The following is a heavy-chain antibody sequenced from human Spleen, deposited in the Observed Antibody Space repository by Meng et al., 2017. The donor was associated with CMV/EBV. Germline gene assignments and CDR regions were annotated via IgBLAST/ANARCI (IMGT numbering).Heavy chain of an antibody. J-gene: IGHJ4*02. CDR2: ISSSSSYI. CDR3: SDFDF. V-gene: IGHV3-21*01. CDR1: GFTFSSQN. Sequence: GGSLRLSCVASGFTFSSQNMNWVRQAPGKGLEWVASISSSSSYIYYGDSVKGRFTISRDNAKNSLYLQMKSLRAEDAAVYYCSDFDFWGQGTLVTVSS. D-gene: IGHD6-25*01.